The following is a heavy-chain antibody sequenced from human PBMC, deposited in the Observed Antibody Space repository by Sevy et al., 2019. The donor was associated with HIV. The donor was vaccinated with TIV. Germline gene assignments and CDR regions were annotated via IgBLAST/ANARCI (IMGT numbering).Heavy chain of an antibody. CDR1: EITFSTAI. CDR2: ISYDESK. V-gene: IGHV3-30*04. CDR3: AKEVGTSGRRGYFNY. J-gene: IGHJ4*02. Sequence: GGSLRLSCAASEITFSTAIIHWVRQAPGKGLEWVAAISYDESKYYADSVKGRLTISRDSSKNTVYLEMSSLRTEDTAVYYCAKEVGTSGRRGYFNYWGQGTLVTVSS. D-gene: IGHD2-2*01.